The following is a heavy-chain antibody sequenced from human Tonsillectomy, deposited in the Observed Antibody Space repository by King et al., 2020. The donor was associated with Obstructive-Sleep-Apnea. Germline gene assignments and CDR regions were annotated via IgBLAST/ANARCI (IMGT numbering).Heavy chain of an antibody. J-gene: IGHJ6*02. CDR1: GGSISSGGYY. CDR3: ATSPGYYYGMDV. Sequence: VQLQESGPGLVKPSQTLSLTCTVSGGSISSGGYYWSWSRQHPGKGLEWIGYIYYIGCTYYNPSLKSRVTISVDTSKNQFSLKLSSVTAADTAVYYCATSPGYYYGMDVWGQGTTVTVSS. V-gene: IGHV4-31*03. CDR2: IYYIGCT.